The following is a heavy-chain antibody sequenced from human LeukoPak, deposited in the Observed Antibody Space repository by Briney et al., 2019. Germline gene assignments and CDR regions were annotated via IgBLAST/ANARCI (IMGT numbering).Heavy chain of an antibody. Sequence: PSETLSLTCTVSGGSVSSGSYYWSWIRQPPGKGLEWIGYIYYSGSTNYNPSLKSRVTISVDTSKNQFSLKLSSVTAADTAMYYCARHLGYYDILTGYRGGNWFDPWGQGTLVTVSS. V-gene: IGHV4-61*01. D-gene: IGHD3-9*01. CDR3: ARHLGYYDILTGYRGGNWFDP. CDR1: GGSVSSGSYY. CDR2: IYYSGST. J-gene: IGHJ5*02.